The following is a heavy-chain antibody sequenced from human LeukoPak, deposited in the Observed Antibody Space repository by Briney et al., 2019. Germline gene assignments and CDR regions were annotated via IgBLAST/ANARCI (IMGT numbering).Heavy chain of an antibody. CDR1: EYTFSVYH. V-gene: IGHV1-2*02. J-gene: IGHJ4*02. CDR3: VKALYGDYGRFDY. CDR2: INPDSGDT. D-gene: IGHD4-17*01. Sequence: ASVKVSCKASEYTFSVYHIHWVRQAPGQGLEWMAWINPDSGDTNYAQKFQGRVTMTRDTSVSTAYMEVSSLRSDDTAVYYCVKALYGDYGRFDYWGQGTLVTVSS.